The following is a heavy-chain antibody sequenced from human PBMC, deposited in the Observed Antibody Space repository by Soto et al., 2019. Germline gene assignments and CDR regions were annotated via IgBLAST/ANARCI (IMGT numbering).Heavy chain of an antibody. CDR1: GDIFSGYS. J-gene: IGHJ4*02. CDR3: ARDLGTGYDSGDY. V-gene: IGHV1-69*12. D-gene: IGHD5-12*01. CDR2: IIPLFGST. Sequence: QVQLVQSGAEVTKPGSSVKVSCTASGDIFSGYSISWVRQAPGQGLEWMGGIIPLFGSTNYAPKFQGRVTITEDQSTNTGYMELSSLKSEDTAVYYCARDLGTGYDSGDYWGQGTLVTVSS.